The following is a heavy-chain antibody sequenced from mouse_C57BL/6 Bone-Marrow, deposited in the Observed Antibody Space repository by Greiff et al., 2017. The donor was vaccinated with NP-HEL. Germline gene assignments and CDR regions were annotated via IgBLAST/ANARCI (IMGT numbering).Heavy chain of an antibody. J-gene: IGHJ1*03. CDR3: ASDWYFDV. CDR2: ISSGSSTI. Sequence: EVQLKESGGGLVKPGGSLKLSCAASGFTFSDYGMHWVRQAPEKGLEWVAYISSGSSTIYYADTVKGRFTISRDNAKNTLFLQMTSLRSEDTAMYYCASDWYFDVWGTGTTVTVSS. V-gene: IGHV5-17*01. CDR1: GFTFSDYG.